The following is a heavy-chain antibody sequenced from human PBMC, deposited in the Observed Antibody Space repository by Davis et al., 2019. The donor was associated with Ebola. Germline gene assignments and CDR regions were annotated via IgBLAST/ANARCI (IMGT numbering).Heavy chain of an antibody. CDR3: ARMPTVIADHWYFDL. Sequence: SETLSLTCTVSGGSISSHYWTWIRQPPGKGLEWIGHIHYSGSTHYNPSLKSRVTTSVDTSKNQFSLSLSSVTAADTAVYYCARMPTVIADHWYFDLWGRGTLVAVSS. CDR1: GGSISSHY. J-gene: IGHJ2*01. D-gene: IGHD2-21*01. V-gene: IGHV4-59*11. CDR2: IHYSGST.